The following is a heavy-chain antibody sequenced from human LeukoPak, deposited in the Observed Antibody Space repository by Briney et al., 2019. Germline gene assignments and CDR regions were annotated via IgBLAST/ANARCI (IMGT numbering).Heavy chain of an antibody. V-gene: IGHV3-64*01. CDR1: GFTFSNYA. CDR2: ISSNGGSA. J-gene: IGHJ6*03. CDR3: ARGYEGFTHYYMDV. Sequence: AGGSLRLSCAASGFTFSNYAMHWVRQAPGKGPEFVSIISSNGGSAYYAKSVKGRATISRENPKNTLYLQMGSLRAEDTAVYYCARGYEGFTHYYMDVWGKGTTVTVSS. D-gene: IGHD2-15*01.